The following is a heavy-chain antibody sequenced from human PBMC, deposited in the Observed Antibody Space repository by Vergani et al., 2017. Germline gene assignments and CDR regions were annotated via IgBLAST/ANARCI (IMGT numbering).Heavy chain of an antibody. CDR2: INWNGDNT. CDR1: GFIFDSNG. V-gene: IGHV3-20*04. Sequence: EVKLVESGGGLVRPGGSLRLSCAGNGFIFDSNGMSWVRQVPGKGLEWVSGINWNGDNTGYADSVKGRFTISRDNSKSTMYLQMNSLRDEDKGVYYCARGLRLLYNRFDPWGQGTLVTVSS. J-gene: IGHJ5*02. D-gene: IGHD1-14*01. CDR3: ARGLRLLYNRFDP.